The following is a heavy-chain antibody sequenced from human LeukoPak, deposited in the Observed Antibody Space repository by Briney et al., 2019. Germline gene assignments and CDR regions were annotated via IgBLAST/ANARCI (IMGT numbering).Heavy chain of an antibody. D-gene: IGHD5-18*01. V-gene: IGHV4-34*01. CDR2: INHSGST. CDR3: ARASGYSSKLDY. J-gene: IGHJ4*02. Sequence: SETLSLTCAVYGGSFSGYYWSWIRQPPGKGLEWIGEINHSGSTNYNPSLKSRVTIPVDTSKNQFSLKLSSVTAADTAVYYCARASGYSSKLDYWGQGTLVTVSS. CDR1: GGSFSGYY.